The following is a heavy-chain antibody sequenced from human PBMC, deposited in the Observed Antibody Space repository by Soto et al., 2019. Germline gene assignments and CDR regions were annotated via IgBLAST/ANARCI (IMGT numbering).Heavy chain of an antibody. J-gene: IGHJ4*02. Sequence: SETLSLTCTVSGGSIRSGDNYWSWIRQTPGKGLEWIGYIYYRESTYYNQSLKSRVTISVDTSMNQFSLTLTSVTAADTAVYYCGRDPARGGGSYLGYFDYWGQGTPVTVSS. CDR3: GRDPARGGGSYLGYFDY. D-gene: IGHD1-26*01. CDR1: GGSIRSGDNY. CDR2: IYYREST. V-gene: IGHV4-30-4*01.